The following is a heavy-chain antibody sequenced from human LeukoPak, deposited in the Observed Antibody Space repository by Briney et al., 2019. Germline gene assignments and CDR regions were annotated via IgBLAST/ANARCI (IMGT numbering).Heavy chain of an antibody. CDR1: GYTLTELS. CDR3: ATLYQLLYRVHNWFDP. D-gene: IGHD2-2*02. V-gene: IGHV1-24*01. J-gene: IGHJ5*02. Sequence: ASVKVSCKVSGYTLTELSMHWARQAPGKGLEWMGGFDPEDGETIYAQKFQGRVTMTEDTSTDTAYMELSSLRSEDTAVYYCATLYQLLYRVHNWFDPWGQGTLVTVSS. CDR2: FDPEDGET.